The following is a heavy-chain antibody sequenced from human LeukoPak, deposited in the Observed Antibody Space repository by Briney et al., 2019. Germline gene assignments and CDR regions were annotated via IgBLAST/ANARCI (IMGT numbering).Heavy chain of an antibody. CDR1: GYTFTSYG. CDR2: ISAYNGNT. J-gene: IGHJ5*02. D-gene: IGHD3-22*01. Sequence: ASVKVSCKASGYTFTSYGISWVRQAPGQGLEWMGWISAYNGNTNYAQKLQGRVTMTTDTSTSTAYMELRSLRSDDTAVYYCARVTKYYYDSPDWFDPWGQGTLVTVSS. CDR3: ARVTKYYYDSPDWFDP. V-gene: IGHV1-18*01.